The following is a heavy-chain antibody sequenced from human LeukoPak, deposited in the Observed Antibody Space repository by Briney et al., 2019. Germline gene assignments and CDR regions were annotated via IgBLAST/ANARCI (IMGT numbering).Heavy chain of an antibody. CDR2: ISGSSGNT. V-gene: IGHV3-23*01. CDR1: GFTFSIYA. Sequence: GGSLRLSCAASGFTFSIYAMSWVRQAPGKGLEWVSSISGSSGNTYYADSVKGRFTISRDNAKNSLYLQMNSLRGEDTAVYYCARGGGPTFDYWGQGTLVTVSS. D-gene: IGHD3-10*01. CDR3: ARGGGPTFDY. J-gene: IGHJ4*02.